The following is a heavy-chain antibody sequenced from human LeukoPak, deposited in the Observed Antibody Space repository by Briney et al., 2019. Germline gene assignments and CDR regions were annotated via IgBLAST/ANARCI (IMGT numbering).Heavy chain of an antibody. Sequence: SGGSLRLSCAASGFTFSSFAMSWVRQAPGKGLEWVSTIGGSGGTTNYADSVKGRFTFSRDNSKKMVYLQMNSLRVEDTAVYYCAKDLPDYGDYIEGYWGQGTLVTVSS. CDR1: GFTFSSFA. V-gene: IGHV3-23*01. CDR3: AKDLPDYGDYIEGY. J-gene: IGHJ4*02. CDR2: IGGSGGTT. D-gene: IGHD4-17*01.